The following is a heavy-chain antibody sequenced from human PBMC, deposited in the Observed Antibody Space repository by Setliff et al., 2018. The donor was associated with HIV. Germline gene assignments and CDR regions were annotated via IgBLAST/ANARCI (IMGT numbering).Heavy chain of an antibody. CDR3: ARGTYYYDSSGFRDAFEI. J-gene: IGHJ3*02. Sequence: SETLSLTCTVSGGSISTYYWSWIRQPAGKGLEWIGRIYTSGSTNYNPSIKSRVTMSVDTSKNQFSLKLSSVTAADTAVYYCARGTYYYDSSGFRDAFEIWGQGTMVTVSS. CDR1: GGSISTYY. CDR2: IYTSGST. D-gene: IGHD3-22*01. V-gene: IGHV4-4*07.